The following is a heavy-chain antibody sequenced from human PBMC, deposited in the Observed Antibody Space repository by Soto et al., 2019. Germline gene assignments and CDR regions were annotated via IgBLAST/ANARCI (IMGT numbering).Heavy chain of an antibody. CDR3: ARGRITMVRGVLDY. J-gene: IGHJ4*02. D-gene: IGHD3-10*01. CDR1: GGSFSGYD. Sequence: PSETLSLTCAVYGGSFSGYDWSWIRQPPGKGLEWIGEINHSGSTNYNPSLKSRVTISVDTSKNQFSLKLSSVTAADTAVYYCARGRITMVRGVLDYWGQGTLVTVSS. CDR2: INHSGST. V-gene: IGHV4-34*01.